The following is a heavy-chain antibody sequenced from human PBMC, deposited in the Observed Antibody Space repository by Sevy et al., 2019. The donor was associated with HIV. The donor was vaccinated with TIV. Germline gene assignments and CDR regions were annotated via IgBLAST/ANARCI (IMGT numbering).Heavy chain of an antibody. CDR3: ARGYYDSSGYYYH. CDR1: KYPFKGYY. D-gene: IGHD3-22*01. CDR2: INPNSGAT. Sequence: ASVKVSCKASKYPFKGYYIHWVRQAPGQGLEWMGWINPNSGATNYAQKFQGWVTMTRDTSISTAYMELSRPRFDDTAVYYCARGYYDSSGYYYHWGQGTLVTVSS. V-gene: IGHV1-2*04. J-gene: IGHJ5*02.